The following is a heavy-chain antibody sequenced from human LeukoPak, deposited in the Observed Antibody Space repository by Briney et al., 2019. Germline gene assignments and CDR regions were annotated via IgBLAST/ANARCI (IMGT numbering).Heavy chain of an antibody. CDR1: GGSISSYY. CDR2: IYYSGST. V-gene: IGHV4-59*08. Sequence: SETLSLTCTVSGGSISSYYWSWIRQPPGKGLEWIGYIYYSGSTNYNPSLKSRVTISVDTSKSQFSLELSSVTAADTAVYYCARHGSGSYYEFDYWGQGTLVTVSS. D-gene: IGHD3-10*01. CDR3: ARHGSGSYYEFDY. J-gene: IGHJ4*02.